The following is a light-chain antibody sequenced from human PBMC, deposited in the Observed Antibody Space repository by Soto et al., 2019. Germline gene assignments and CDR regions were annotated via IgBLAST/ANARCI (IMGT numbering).Light chain of an antibody. CDR3: SSYAGSSNV. Sequence: QAVVTQPPSVSGAPGQRVTISCTGSSSNLGADFDVHWYQQVPGTAPKLLIYADTNRPSGVPDRFSGSKSGTSASLAIAGLQAEDEADYYCSSYAGSSNVFGTGTKLTVL. CDR2: ADT. J-gene: IGLJ1*01. CDR1: SSNLGADFD. V-gene: IGLV1-40*01.